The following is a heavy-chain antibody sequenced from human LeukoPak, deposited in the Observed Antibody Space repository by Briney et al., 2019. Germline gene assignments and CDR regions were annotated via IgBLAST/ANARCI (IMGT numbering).Heavy chain of an antibody. V-gene: IGHV4-59*01. D-gene: IGHD3-22*01. Sequence: PSETLSLTCAVSGGSISTYFWSWIRQPPGKGLEWIGYIFYSGSTNYNPSLKRRVTISLDTSKNRFSLKLSSVTAADTAVYYCARDRRYYYDSSGSRYGMDVWGQGTTVTVSS. CDR2: IFYSGST. CDR3: ARDRRYYYDSSGSRYGMDV. J-gene: IGHJ6*02. CDR1: GGSISTYF.